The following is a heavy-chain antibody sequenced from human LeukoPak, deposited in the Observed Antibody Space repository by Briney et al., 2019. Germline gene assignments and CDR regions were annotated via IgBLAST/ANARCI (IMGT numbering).Heavy chain of an antibody. V-gene: IGHV4-59*12. CDR1: SGSISGYY. J-gene: IGHJ3*01. CDR3: ARDSPVPNI. Sequence: SETLSLTCTVSSGSISGYYWSWIRQPPGKGLEWIGYMYYSGSTSYNPSLKSRVTISVDTSKNQVSLRLSSVTAVDTAFYYCARDSPVPNIWGQGTMVTVSS. CDR2: MYYSGST.